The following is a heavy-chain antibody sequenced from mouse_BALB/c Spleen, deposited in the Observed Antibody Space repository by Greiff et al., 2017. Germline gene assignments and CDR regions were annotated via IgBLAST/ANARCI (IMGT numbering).Heavy chain of an antibody. CDR3: ARDYYGNGDYFDY. CDR1: GYTFTDYN. V-gene: IGHV1S29*02. Sequence: EVQLHQSGPELVKPGASVKISCKASGYTFTDYNMHWVKQSHGKSLEWIGYIYPYNGGTGYNQKFKSKATLTVDNSSSTAYMELRSLTSEDSAVYYCARDYYGNGDYFDYWGQGTTLTVSA. D-gene: IGHD2-1*01. CDR2: IYPYNGGT. J-gene: IGHJ2*01.